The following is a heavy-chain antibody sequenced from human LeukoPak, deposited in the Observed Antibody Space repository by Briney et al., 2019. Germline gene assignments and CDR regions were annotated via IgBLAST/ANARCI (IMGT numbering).Heavy chain of an antibody. CDR1: GFTFSSYW. Sequence: PGGSLRLSXAASGFTFSSYWMHWVRQAPGKGLVWVSRINSDGSSTSYADSVKGRFTISRDNAKNTLYLQMNSLRAEDTAVYYCARTDDYGDYNPFDYWGQGTLVTVSS. CDR2: INSDGSST. J-gene: IGHJ4*02. D-gene: IGHD4-17*01. CDR3: ARTDDYGDYNPFDY. V-gene: IGHV3-74*01.